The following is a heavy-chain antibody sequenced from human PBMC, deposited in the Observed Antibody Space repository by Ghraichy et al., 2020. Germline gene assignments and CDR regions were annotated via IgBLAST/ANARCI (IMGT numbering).Heavy chain of an antibody. CDR2: ISSSSSYI. CDR1: GFTFSSYS. CDR3: ARDRRTPDLRSPSRIGGASVDV. Sequence: GGSLRLSCAASGFTFSSYSMNWVRQAPGKGLEWVSSISSSSSYIYYADSVTGRFTISRDNAKNSLYLQMNSLRAEDTAVYYCARDRRTPDLRSPSRIGGASVDVWGQGTTVTVSS. D-gene: IGHD4-23*01. J-gene: IGHJ6*02. V-gene: IGHV3-21*01.